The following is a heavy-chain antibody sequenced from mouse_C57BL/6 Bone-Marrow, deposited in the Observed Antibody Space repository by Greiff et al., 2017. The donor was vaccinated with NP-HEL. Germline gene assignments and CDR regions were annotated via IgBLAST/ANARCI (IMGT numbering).Heavy chain of an antibody. J-gene: IGHJ3*01. V-gene: IGHV1-64*01. CDR1: GYTFTSYW. D-gene: IGHD2-5*01. CDR2: IHPNSGST. Sequence: QVQLMQPGAELVKPGASVKLSCKASGYTFTSYWMHWVKQRPGQGLEWIGMIHPNSGSTNYNEKFKSKATLTVDKSSSTAYMQLSSLTSEDSAVYYCADSNYLSWFAYWGQGTLVTVSA. CDR3: ADSNYLSWFAY.